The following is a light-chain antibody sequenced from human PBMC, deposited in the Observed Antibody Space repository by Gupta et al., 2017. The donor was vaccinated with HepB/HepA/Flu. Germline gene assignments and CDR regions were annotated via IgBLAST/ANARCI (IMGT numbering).Light chain of an antibody. Sequence: DIQMTQSPSSVSASVGDRVTITCRASQGISSRLAWYQQKPGKAPKLLIYGASSLQSGVPSRFSGSGSGTDFTLTISSLQPEDFGTYFCQQANSFAWTFGQGTKVEIK. CDR2: GAS. V-gene: IGKV1-12*01. J-gene: IGKJ1*01. CDR3: QQANSFAWT. CDR1: QGISSR.